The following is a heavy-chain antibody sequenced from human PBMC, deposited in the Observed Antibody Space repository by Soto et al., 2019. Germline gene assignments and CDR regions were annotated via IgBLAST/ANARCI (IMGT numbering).Heavy chain of an antibody. Sequence: QVQLVQSGAAVKKPGASVKVSCKASGYTFTSYAMHWVRQAPGQRLEWMGWINAGNGNRKYSQKFQGRVTITRDTSASTAYMELSSLRSEDTAVYYCARDSPPSDYWGQGTLVTVSS. V-gene: IGHV1-3*01. CDR1: GYTFTSYA. CDR3: ARDSPPSDY. J-gene: IGHJ4*02. CDR2: INAGNGNR.